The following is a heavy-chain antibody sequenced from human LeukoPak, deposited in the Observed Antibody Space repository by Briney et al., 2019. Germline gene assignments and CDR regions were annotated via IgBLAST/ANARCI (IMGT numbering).Heavy chain of an antibody. CDR1: GFTFSSYA. CDR3: ARVYRIAIDGLDAFDI. Sequence: GGSLRLSCAASGFTFSSYAMSWVRQAPGKGLEWVSAISGSGGSTYYADSVKGRFTISRDNSKNTLYLQMNSLRAEDTAVYYCARVYRIAIDGLDAFDIWGQGTMVTVSS. D-gene: IGHD6-13*01. V-gene: IGHV3-23*01. J-gene: IGHJ3*02. CDR2: ISGSGGST.